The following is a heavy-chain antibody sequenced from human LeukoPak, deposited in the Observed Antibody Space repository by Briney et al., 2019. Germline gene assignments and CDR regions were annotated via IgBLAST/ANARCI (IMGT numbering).Heavy chain of an antibody. Sequence: PGRSLRLSCAASGFTFSSYAMHWVRQAPGKGLEWVAVISYDGSNKYYADSVKGRFTISRDNSKNTLYLQMNSLRAEDTAVYYCAKTGHLPYFDYWGQGTLVTVSS. D-gene: IGHD3-9*01. CDR1: GFTFSSYA. CDR2: ISYDGSNK. V-gene: IGHV3-30-3*01. CDR3: AKTGHLPYFDY. J-gene: IGHJ4*02.